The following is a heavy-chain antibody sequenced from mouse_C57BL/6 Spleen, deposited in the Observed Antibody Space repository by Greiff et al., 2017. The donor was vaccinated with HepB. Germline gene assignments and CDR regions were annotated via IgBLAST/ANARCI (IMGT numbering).Heavy chain of an antibody. J-gene: IGHJ2*01. D-gene: IGHD1-1*01. V-gene: IGHV5-15*01. Sequence: EVMLVESGGGLVQPGGSLKLSCAASGFTFSDYGMAWVRQAPRKGPEWVAFISNLAYSIYYADTVTGRFTISRENAKNTLYLEMSSLRSEDTAMYYCARSYGSSYRGFDYWGQGTTLTVSS. CDR1: GFTFSDYG. CDR3: ARSYGSSYRGFDY. CDR2: ISNLAYSI.